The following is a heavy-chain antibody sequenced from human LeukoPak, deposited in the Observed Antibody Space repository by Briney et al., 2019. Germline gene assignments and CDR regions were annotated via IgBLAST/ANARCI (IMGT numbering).Heavy chain of an antibody. J-gene: IGHJ6*03. D-gene: IGHD1-26*01. Sequence: PGGSLRLSCAGSGFYSNDYARYAMSEVRQAPGKGLEWISAISGTADTTKYADSVKGRFTISRDNSKNTLYLQMNSLRAEDTAVYYCAKGWDNFYFYYYMDVWGKGTMVTVSS. CDR1: GFYSNDYARYA. CDR3: AKGWDNFYFYYYMDV. CDR2: ISGTADTT. V-gene: IGHV3-23*01.